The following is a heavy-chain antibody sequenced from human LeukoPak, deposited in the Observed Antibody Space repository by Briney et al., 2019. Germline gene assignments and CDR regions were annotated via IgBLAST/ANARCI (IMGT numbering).Heavy chain of an antibody. CDR1: GFTFSSYG. D-gene: IGHD2-2*01. CDR3: ARDADEYCSSTTCRGGSFDI. J-gene: IGHJ3*02. CDR2: IWFDGSNK. Sequence: GGSLRLSCAASGFTFSSYGMHWVRQAPGKGLEWVAVIWFDGSNKYYADSVKGRFTISRDDSKNTLYLQMNSLRAEDTAVYYCARDADEYCSSTTCRGGSFDIWGQGTMVTVSS. V-gene: IGHV3-33*01.